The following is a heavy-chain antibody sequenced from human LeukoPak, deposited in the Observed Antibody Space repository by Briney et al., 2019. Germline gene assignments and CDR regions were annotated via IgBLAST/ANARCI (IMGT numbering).Heavy chain of an antibody. CDR3: ARTSGYNYGADWFDP. CDR1: GDSVSSNSAA. V-gene: IGHV6-1*01. Sequence: SQTLSLTCAISGDSVSSNSAAWNWIRQSPSRGLEWLGRTYYRSEWSSEYAITVKSRLTINPDTSKNQLSLQLKSVTPEDTAVYFCARTSGYNYGADWFDPWGQGTLVTVSS. J-gene: IGHJ5*02. CDR2: TYYRSEWSS. D-gene: IGHD5-18*01.